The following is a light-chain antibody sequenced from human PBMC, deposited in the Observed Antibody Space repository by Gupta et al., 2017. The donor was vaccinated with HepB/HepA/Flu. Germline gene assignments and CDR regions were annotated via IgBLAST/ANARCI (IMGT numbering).Light chain of an antibody. CDR1: ERIGIN. V-gene: IGKV3-15*01. J-gene: IGKJ4*01. CDR2: GAS. CDR3: QQYNTRPLT. Sequence: EILMTQSLATLSVSPGERATLSCRASERIGINLAWYQQKPGQAPRLLIYGASTRATGIPARFSGSGSGTEFSLTISSLQSGDFAVYYCQQYNTRPLTFGGGTKVEIK.